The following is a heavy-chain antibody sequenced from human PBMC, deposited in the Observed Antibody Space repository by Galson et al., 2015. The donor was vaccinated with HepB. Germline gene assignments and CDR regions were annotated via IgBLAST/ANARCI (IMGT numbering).Heavy chain of an antibody. CDR2: ISYDGSNK. CDR1: GSTFSSYA. J-gene: IGHJ4*02. D-gene: IGHD5-24*01. Sequence: SLRLSCAASGSTFSSYAMHWVRQAPGKGLEWVAVISYDGSNKYYADSVKGRFTISRDNSKNTLYLQMNSLRAEDTAVYYCARVQSGRWLQLPEGFGYWGQGTLVTVSS. V-gene: IGHV3-30*04. CDR3: ARVQSGRWLQLPEGFGY.